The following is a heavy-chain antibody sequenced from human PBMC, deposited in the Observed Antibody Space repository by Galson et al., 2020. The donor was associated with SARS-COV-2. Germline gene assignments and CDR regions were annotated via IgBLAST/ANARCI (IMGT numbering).Heavy chain of an antibody. D-gene: IGHD2-8*01. V-gene: IGHV4-30-4*01. CDR1: GGSISSGDYY. CDR3: ARAPIGHCTTTACYRHPDY. CDR2: INDRGRT. J-gene: IGHJ4*02. Sequence: SQTLSLTCTVSGGSISSGDYYWSWIRQPPGKGLEWIGYINDRGRTSYNPSLKSRVTLSVEMSKNQFSLKLYSVTAADTGVYYCARAPIGHCTTTACYRHPDYWGQGTLVTVSS.